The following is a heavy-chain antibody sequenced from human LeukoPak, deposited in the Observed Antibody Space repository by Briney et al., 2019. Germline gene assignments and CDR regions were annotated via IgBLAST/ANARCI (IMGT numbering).Heavy chain of an antibody. D-gene: IGHD3-9*01. Sequence: PGGSLRLSCAASGFTFSSYEMNWVRQAPGKGLEWVSSISTSSSYIKYADSVKGRFTISRDNARNSLSLQMNSLTAEDTAVYYCASPGSISTGGPIWGQGSLVTVSS. CDR3: ASPGSISTGGPI. V-gene: IGHV3-21*01. J-gene: IGHJ4*02. CDR1: GFTFSSYE. CDR2: ISTSSSYI.